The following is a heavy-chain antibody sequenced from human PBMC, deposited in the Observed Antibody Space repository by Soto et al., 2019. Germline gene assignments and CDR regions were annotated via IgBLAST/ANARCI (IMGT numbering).Heavy chain of an antibody. CDR1: GFTFSSYT. CDR3: ARFRYSSGYYFDY. CDR2: ISSSSSYT. Sequence: GGSLRLSCAASGFTFSSYTMSWVRQAPGKGLEWVSSISSSSSYTYYADSVKGRFTISRDNTKNSLYLQLNSLRAEDTAVYYCARFRYSSGYYFDYWGQGTLVTVS. V-gene: IGHV3-21*01. J-gene: IGHJ4*02. D-gene: IGHD6-19*01.